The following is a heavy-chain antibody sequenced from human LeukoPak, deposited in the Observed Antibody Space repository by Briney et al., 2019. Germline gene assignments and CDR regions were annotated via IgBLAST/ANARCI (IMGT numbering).Heavy chain of an antibody. CDR1: GFIFSSYA. CDR2: ISSSSSYI. V-gene: IGHV3-21*01. J-gene: IGHJ6*02. CDR3: AREIPSEGMDV. D-gene: IGHD2-2*01. Sequence: PGGSLRLSCAASGFIFSSYAMSWVRQAPGKGLEWVSSISSSSSYIYYADSVKGRFTISRDNAKNSLYLQMNSLRAEDTAVYYCAREIPSEGMDVWGQGTTVTVSS.